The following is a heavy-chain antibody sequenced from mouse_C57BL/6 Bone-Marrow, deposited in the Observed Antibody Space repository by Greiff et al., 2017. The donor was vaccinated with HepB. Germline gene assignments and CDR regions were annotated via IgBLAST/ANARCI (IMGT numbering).Heavy chain of an antibody. CDR3: ARYDGYFYYFDY. V-gene: IGHV1-81*01. CDR2: IYPRSGNT. D-gene: IGHD2-3*01. Sequence: VQVVESGAELARPGASVKLSCKASGYTFTSYGISWVKQSTGQGLEWIGEIYPRSGNTYYNEKFKGKATLTADKSSSTAYMELRSLTSEDSAVYFCARYDGYFYYFDYWGQGTTLTVSS. J-gene: IGHJ2*01. CDR1: GYTFTSYG.